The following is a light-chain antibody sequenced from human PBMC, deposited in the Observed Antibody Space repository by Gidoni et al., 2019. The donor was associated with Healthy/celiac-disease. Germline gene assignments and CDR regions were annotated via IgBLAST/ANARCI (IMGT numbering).Light chain of an antibody. Sequence: ELVMTQSPATLSVSPGERATLSCRASQSVSSTLAWYQQKPGQAPRLLIYGASTRATGIPARFSGSGSGTEFTLTISSLQSEDFAVYYCQQYNNCPPWTFXQXTKVEIK. CDR3: QQYNNCPPWT. V-gene: IGKV3D-15*01. CDR1: QSVSST. CDR2: GAS. J-gene: IGKJ1*01.